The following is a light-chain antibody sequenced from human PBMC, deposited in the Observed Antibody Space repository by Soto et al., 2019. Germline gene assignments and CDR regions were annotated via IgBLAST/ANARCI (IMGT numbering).Light chain of an antibody. CDR2: DAS. CDR3: QQYDNLWT. V-gene: IGKV1-33*01. CDR1: QDISNY. Sequence: DIQMTQSPSSLSASVGERVTITCQASQDISNYLNWYQQKPGKAPKLLIYDASNLETGVPSRFSGSGSGTDFTFTISSLQPEDIATYYCQQYDNLWTFGQGTKVEIK. J-gene: IGKJ1*01.